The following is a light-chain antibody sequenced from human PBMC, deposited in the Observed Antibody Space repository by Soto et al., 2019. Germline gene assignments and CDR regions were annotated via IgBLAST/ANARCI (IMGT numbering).Light chain of an antibody. CDR3: QQYDNWPPKT. CDR1: QSINSD. V-gene: IGKV3D-15*01. CDR2: GAS. Sequence: EIVMTQSPATLSVSPGETTRLSCRASQSINSDVAWYQQKVGQTPRLLIHGASTRATGIAARFSGSGSGTEFTLTISSLQSEDVGVYYCQQYDNWPPKTFGGGTKVDIK. J-gene: IGKJ4*01.